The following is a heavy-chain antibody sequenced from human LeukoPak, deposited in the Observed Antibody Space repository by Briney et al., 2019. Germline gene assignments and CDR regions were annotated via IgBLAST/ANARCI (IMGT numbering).Heavy chain of an antibody. CDR2: INPSGGST. CDR1: GYTFTSYY. D-gene: IGHD1-20*01. J-gene: IGHJ6*03. CDR3: ARVPYNWNPPDYYYMDV. V-gene: IGHV1-46*01. Sequence: ASVKVSCKASGYTFTSYYMHWVRQAPGQGLEWMGIINPSGGSTSYAQKFQGRVTMTRDMSTSTVYMELSSLRSDGTAVYYCARVPYNWNPPDYYYMDVWGKGTTVTVSS.